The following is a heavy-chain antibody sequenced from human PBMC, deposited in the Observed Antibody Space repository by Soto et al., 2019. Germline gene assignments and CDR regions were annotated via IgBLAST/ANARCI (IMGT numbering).Heavy chain of an antibody. Sequence: SETLSLTCAVYGGSFSGYYWSWIRQPPGKGLEWIGEINHSGSTNYNPSLKSRVTISVDTSKNQFSLKLSSVTAADTAVYYCARGSIVVVVAAPPGWFDPWGQGTLVTVSS. CDR3: ARGSIVVVVAAPPGWFDP. V-gene: IGHV4-34*01. J-gene: IGHJ5*02. D-gene: IGHD2-15*01. CDR2: INHSGST. CDR1: GGSFSGYY.